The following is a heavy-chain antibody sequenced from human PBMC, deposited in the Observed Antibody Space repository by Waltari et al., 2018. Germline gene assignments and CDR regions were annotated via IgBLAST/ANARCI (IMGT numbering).Heavy chain of an antibody. D-gene: IGHD6-19*01. J-gene: IGHJ4*02. CDR3: ARTDSSGWYEIPLDY. CDR1: GGSFRGSY. V-gene: IGHV4-34*01. CDR2: INHSGST. Sequence: QVQLQQWGAGLLKPSEALPLTCAGYGGSFRGSYWRWIRQPPGKGLEWIGEINHSGSTNYNPSLKSRVTISVDTSKNQFSLKLSSVTAADTAVYYCARTDSSGWYEIPLDYWGQGTLVTVSS.